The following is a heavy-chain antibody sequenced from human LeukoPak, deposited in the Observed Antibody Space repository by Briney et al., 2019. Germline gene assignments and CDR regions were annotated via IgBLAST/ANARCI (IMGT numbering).Heavy chain of an antibody. J-gene: IGHJ4*02. Sequence: RGSLRLSCAASGFTFSSYWMTWVRQAPGKGLEWVATIKQEVSERYYVDSVKGRFSISRDNARNSLYLQTNSLRAEDTAVYYCAREYSSDWPTRFDYWGQGTLVTASS. CDR3: AREYSSDWPTRFDY. V-gene: IGHV3-7*01. CDR2: IKQEVSER. CDR1: GFTFSSYW. D-gene: IGHD6-19*01.